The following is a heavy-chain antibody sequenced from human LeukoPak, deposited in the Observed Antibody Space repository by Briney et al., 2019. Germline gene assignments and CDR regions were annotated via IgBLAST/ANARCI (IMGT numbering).Heavy chain of an antibody. V-gene: IGHV3-11*04. CDR2: ITGGSTII. CDR3: ARYHHYLDH. CDR1: GFSFSDHY. Sequence: PGGSLRLSCTASGFSFSDHYMTWLRLTPGKGLEWLSYITGGSTIIKYADSVKGRFTISRDNAKNSVYLQMTGLRVDDTAVYYCARYHHYLDHWGQGILVTVSS. J-gene: IGHJ4*02.